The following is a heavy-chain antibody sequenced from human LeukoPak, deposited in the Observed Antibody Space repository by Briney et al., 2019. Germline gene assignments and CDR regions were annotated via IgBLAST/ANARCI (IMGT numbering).Heavy chain of an antibody. D-gene: IGHD6-13*01. J-gene: IGHJ6*02. CDR1: GFTFTDCG. CDR2: ISNSGGST. V-gene: IGHV3-23*01. CDR3: AKGPAGVYYFYGMDV. Sequence: GGSLRLSCAASGFTFTDCGMSWVRQAPGKGLEWVSGISNSGGSTYYADSVKGRFTISRDNSKNTLYMQMNSLRAEDTAAYYCAKGPAGVYYFYGMDVWGQGTSVTVSS.